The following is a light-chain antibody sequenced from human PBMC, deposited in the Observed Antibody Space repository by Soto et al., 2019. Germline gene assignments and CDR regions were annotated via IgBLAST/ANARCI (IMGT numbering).Light chain of an antibody. Sequence: QSVLTQPASVSGSPGQSITLLCTGTSSDFGIYNSVSWYQQHPGKAPKLMIHDVTNRPSGVSSRFSGSRSGNTASLTISGLQAEDESDYYCRSFTSSSSYVFGPGTKVTVL. V-gene: IGLV2-14*01. CDR2: DVT. CDR1: SSDFGIYNS. CDR3: RSFTSSSSYV. J-gene: IGLJ1*01.